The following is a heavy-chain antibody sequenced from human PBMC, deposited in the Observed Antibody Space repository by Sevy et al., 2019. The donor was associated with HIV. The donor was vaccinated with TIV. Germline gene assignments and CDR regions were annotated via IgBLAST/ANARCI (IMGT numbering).Heavy chain of an antibody. V-gene: IGHV3-23*01. D-gene: IGHD3-22*01. CDR2: ISGSGYLT. CDR3: AKEGGGYYYDSSGLFDY. Sequence: GGSLRLSCAASGFTFSSYAMSWVRQPPGKGLEWVSAISGSGYLTYYTDSVKGRFTISRDNSKNTLYLQMNSLRAEDTAVYYCAKEGGGYYYDSSGLFDYWGQGTLVTVS. CDR1: GFTFSSYA. J-gene: IGHJ4*02.